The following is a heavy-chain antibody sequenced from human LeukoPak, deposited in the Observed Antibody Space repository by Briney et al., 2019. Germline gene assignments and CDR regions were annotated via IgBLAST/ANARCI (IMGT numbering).Heavy chain of an antibody. CDR1: GYTFNGYY. Sequence: ASVKVSCNASGYTFNGYYMHWVRQAPGQGLEWMGWINPNSGGTNYAQKFQGRVTMTRDTSISTAYMELSRLRSGDTAVYYCARDRDSYGHTYFDYWGQGTLVTVSS. D-gene: IGHD5-18*01. V-gene: IGHV1-2*02. CDR3: ARDRDSYGHTYFDY. CDR2: INPNSGGT. J-gene: IGHJ4*02.